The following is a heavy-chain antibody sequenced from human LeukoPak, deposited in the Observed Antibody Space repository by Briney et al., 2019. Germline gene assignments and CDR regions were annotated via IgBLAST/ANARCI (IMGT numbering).Heavy chain of an antibody. CDR3: ARDLPQVVPAALDAFDI. Sequence: SETLSLTCTVSGGSISSGGYYWSWIRQPAGKGLEWIGRIYTSGSTNYNPSLKSRVTMSVDTSKNQFSLKLSSVTAADTAVYYCARDLPQVVPAALDAFDIWGQGTMVTVSS. V-gene: IGHV4-61*02. CDR2: IYTSGST. J-gene: IGHJ3*02. D-gene: IGHD2-2*01. CDR1: GGSISSGGYY.